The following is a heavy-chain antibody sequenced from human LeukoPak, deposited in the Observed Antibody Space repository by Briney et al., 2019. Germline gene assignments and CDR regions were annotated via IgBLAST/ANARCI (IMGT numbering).Heavy chain of an antibody. J-gene: IGHJ4*02. CDR3: ARDPNLYSSGPNYFDY. V-gene: IGHV3-48*04. CDR2: ISSSSSTI. Sequence: GGSLRLSCAASGFTFSSYSMNWVRQAPGKGLEWVSYISSSSSTIYYADSVKGRFTISRDNAKNSLYLQMNSLRAEDTAVYYCARDPNLYSSGPNYFDYWGQGTLVTVSS. D-gene: IGHD6-19*01. CDR1: GFTFSSYS.